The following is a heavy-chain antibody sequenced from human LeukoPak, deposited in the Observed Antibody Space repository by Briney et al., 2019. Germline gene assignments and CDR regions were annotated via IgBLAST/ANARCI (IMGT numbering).Heavy chain of an antibody. J-gene: IGHJ5*02. CDR3: ARTFGSGRYPGDWFDP. CDR2: IYSDGSST. V-gene: IGHV3-74*01. Sequence: GGSLRLSCTAFGFPFSNYWRHWVRQGPGRGREGVSRIYSDGSSTTYADSVKGRFTISRDNAKNTLYLQMSSLRVEDTAVYYCARTFGSGRYPGDWFDPWGQGTLVTVSS. D-gene: IGHD6-19*01. CDR1: GFPFSNYW.